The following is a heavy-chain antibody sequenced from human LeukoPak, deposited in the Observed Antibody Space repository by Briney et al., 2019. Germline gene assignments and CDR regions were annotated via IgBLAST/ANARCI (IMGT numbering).Heavy chain of an antibody. Sequence: PSETLSLTCTVSGGSISSYYWSRIRQPPGKGLEWIGYIYYSGSTNYNPSLKSRVTISVDTSKNQFSLKLSSVPAADTAVYYCARGSSGYWFDPWGQGTLVTVSS. J-gene: IGHJ5*02. CDR3: ARGSSGYWFDP. CDR1: GGSISSYY. V-gene: IGHV4-59*01. D-gene: IGHD6-19*01. CDR2: IYYSGST.